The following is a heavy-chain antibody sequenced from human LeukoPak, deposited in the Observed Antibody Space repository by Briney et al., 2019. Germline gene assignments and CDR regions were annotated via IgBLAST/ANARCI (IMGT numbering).Heavy chain of an antibody. V-gene: IGHV3-33*06. D-gene: IGHD6-19*01. CDR3: AKGGSGLYRTYNWFDP. CDR2: IWYDGSNK. CDR1: GFTFSSYG. J-gene: IGHJ5*02. Sequence: GGSLRLSCAASGFTFSSYGMHWIRQAPGKGLEWVADIWYDGSNKFYTDSVKGRFTISRDNSKNTLYLQMDILRAEDTAVYYCAKGGSGLYRTYNWFDPWGQGTLVTVSS.